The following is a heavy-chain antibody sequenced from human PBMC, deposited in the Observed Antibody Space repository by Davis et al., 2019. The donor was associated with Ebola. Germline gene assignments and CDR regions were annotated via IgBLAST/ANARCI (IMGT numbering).Heavy chain of an antibody. D-gene: IGHD2-15*01. CDR3: ARVRCSGGSCYLADWYFDL. J-gene: IGHJ2*01. CDR2: INPNSGGT. V-gene: IGHV1-2*02. Sequence: ASVKVSCKASGYTFTGYYMHWVRQAPGQGLEWMGWINPNSGGTNYAQKFQGRVTMTRDTSISTAYMELSRLRSDDTAVYYCARVRCSGGSCYLADWYFDLWGRGTLVTVSS. CDR1: GYTFTGYY.